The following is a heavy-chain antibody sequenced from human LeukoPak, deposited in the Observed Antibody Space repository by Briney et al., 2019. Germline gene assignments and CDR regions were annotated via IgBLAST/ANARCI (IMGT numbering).Heavy chain of an antibody. D-gene: IGHD4-17*01. Sequence: SETLSLTCAVYGGSFSGYYWSWIRQPPGKGLEWIGEINHSGSTNYNPSLKSRVTISVDTSKNQFSQKLSSVTAADTAVYYCARARRIYGDYGPFDYWGQGTLVTVSS. CDR3: ARARRIYGDYGPFDY. V-gene: IGHV4-34*01. J-gene: IGHJ4*02. CDR2: INHSGST. CDR1: GGSFSGYY.